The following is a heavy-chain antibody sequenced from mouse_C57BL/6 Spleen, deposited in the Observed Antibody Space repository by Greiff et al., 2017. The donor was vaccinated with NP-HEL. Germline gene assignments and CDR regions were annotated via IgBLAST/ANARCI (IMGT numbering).Heavy chain of an antibody. CDR1: GYSITSGYY. Sequence: ESGPGLVKPSQSLSLTCSVTGYSITSGYYWNWIRQFPGNKLEWMGYISYDGSNNYNPSLKNRISITRDTSKNQFFLKLNSVTTEDTATYYCARVIYYDYGYAMDYWGQGTSVTVSS. D-gene: IGHD2-4*01. J-gene: IGHJ4*01. CDR2: ISYDGSN. CDR3: ARVIYYDYGYAMDY. V-gene: IGHV3-6*01.